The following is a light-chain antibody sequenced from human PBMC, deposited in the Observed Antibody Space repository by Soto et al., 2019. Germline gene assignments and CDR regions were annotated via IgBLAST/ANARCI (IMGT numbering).Light chain of an antibody. CDR3: PQYGSSPTWT. J-gene: IGKJ1*01. V-gene: IGKV3-20*01. Sequence: ESVLTQSPGTLSLSPGERATLSCRASQSVSSNYLAWYQQKPGQAPRLLIYGASTRATGIPDRFSGSGSGTDFTLTISRLEPDDSAVYYCPQYGSSPTWTFGQGTKVELK. CDR2: GAS. CDR1: QSVSSNY.